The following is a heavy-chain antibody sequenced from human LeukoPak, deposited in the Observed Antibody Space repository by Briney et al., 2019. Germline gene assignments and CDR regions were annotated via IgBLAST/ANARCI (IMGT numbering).Heavy chain of an antibody. CDR2: ISNSSSYI. D-gene: IGHD4-17*01. V-gene: IGHV3-21*01. CDR3: AREGATTVTLSH. CDR1: GFTFSSYS. J-gene: IGHJ4*02. Sequence: GSLRLSCAASGFTFSSYSMNWVRQAPGKGLEWVSSISNSSSYIYYADSVKGRFTISRDNAKNSLYLQMNSLRAEGTAVYYCAREGATTVTLSHWGQGTLVTVSS.